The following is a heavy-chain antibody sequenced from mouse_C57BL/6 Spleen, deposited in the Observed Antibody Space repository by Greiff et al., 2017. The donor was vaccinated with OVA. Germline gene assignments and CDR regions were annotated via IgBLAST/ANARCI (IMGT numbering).Heavy chain of an antibody. Sequence: EVKVEESGGGLVQPGGSMKLSCVASGFTFSNYWMNWVRQSPEKGLEWVAQIRLKSDNYATHYAESVKGRFTISRDDSKSSVYLQMNNLRAEDTGIYYCTGYSPTTVVDYWGQGTTLTVSS. D-gene: IGHD1-1*01. CDR1: GFTFSNYW. J-gene: IGHJ2*01. V-gene: IGHV6-3*01. CDR3: TGYSPTTVVDY. CDR2: IRLKSDNYAT.